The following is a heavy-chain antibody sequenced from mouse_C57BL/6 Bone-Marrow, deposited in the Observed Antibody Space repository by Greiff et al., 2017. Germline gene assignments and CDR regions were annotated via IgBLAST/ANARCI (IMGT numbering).Heavy chain of an antibody. J-gene: IGHJ3*01. V-gene: IGHV1-81*01. CDR2: IYPRSGNT. CDR1: SYTFTSYG. D-gene: IGHD1-1*01. Sequence: QVQLQQSGAELARPGASVKLSCKASSYTFTSYGISWVKPRTGQGLEWIGEIYPRSGNTYYNEKFKGKATLTADTSSSTAYMALRSLTSADSAVYFCARPIIITTVVAPPFAYWGQGTLVTVSA. CDR3: ARPIIITTVVAPPFAY.